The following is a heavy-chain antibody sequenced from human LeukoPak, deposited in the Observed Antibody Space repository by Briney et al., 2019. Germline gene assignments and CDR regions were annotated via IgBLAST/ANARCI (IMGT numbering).Heavy chain of an antibody. CDR3: AKDALLYSTSPFDY. V-gene: IGHV3-30*18. J-gene: IGHJ4*02. CDR1: GFTFTTYG. D-gene: IGHD2-2*01. Sequence: GGSLRLSCAASGFTFTTYGMHWVRQAPGKGLEWVAVISNDGTTRNHVESVKGRFTISRDNSRNTVYLQMNSLRTEDTALYYCAKDALLYSTSPFDYWGQGTLVTVSS. CDR2: ISNDGTTR.